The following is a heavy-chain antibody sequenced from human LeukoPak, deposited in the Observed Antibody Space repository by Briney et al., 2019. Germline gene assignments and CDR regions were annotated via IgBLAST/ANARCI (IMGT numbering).Heavy chain of an antibody. Sequence: GGPLRLSCAAPGFTFRSYWMSWVRQAPGKGLEWLANINEDGSDKYSVDSVKGRFTISRDNAKNSLYLQMHTLSVQDTAVFSCARAGYTSGNDSWGQGTLVTVSS. D-gene: IGHD6-19*01. CDR1: GFTFRSYW. V-gene: IGHV3-7*01. CDR2: INEDGSDK. J-gene: IGHJ5*01. CDR3: ARAGYTSGNDS.